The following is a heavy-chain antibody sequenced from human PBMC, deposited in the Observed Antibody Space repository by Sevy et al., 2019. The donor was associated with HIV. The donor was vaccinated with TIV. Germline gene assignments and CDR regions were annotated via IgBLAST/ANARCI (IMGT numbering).Heavy chain of an antibody. CDR3: ARGAGSSNWFDP. Sequence: GGSLRLSCAASGFTFSSYSMNWVRQAPGKGLEWVSSISSSSSYIYYADSAKGRFTISRDNAKNSLYLQMNSLRAEDTAVYYCARGAGSSNWFDPWGQGTLVTVSS. D-gene: IGHD1-26*01. V-gene: IGHV3-21*01. CDR2: ISSSSSYI. J-gene: IGHJ5*02. CDR1: GFTFSSYS.